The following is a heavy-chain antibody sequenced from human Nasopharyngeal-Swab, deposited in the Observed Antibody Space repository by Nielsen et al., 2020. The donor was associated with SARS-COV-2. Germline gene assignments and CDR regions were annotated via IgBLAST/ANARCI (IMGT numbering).Heavy chain of an antibody. D-gene: IGHD1-26*01. CDR3: ASQGSGSYYLLYYYYGMDV. J-gene: IGHJ6*02. Sequence: WIRQPPGKGLEWIGSIYYSGSTYYNPSLKSRVTISVDTSKNQFSLKPSSATAADTAVYYCASQGSGSYYLLYYYYGMDVWGQGTTVTVSS. V-gene: IGHV4-39*01. CDR2: IYYSGST.